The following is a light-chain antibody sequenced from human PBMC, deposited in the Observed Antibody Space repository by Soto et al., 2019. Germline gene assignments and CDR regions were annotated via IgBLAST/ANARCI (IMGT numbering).Light chain of an antibody. CDR2: LNSDGRH. CDR1: SGHTNYA. V-gene: IGLV4-69*01. J-gene: IGLJ3*02. Sequence: QLVLTQSPSASASLGDSVKLTCTLSSGHTNYAIAWHQLQPEKGPRYLMKLNSDGRHSKGDGIPDRFSGSSSGAERYLTISSLRSEDEADYYCLTWGAGIWVFGGGTKLTVL. CDR3: LTWGAGIWV.